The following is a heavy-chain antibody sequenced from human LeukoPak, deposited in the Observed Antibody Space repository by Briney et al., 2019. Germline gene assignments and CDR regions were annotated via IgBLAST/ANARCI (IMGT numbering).Heavy chain of an antibody. V-gene: IGHV3-30*04. CDR1: GFTFSSYA. J-gene: IGHJ4*02. D-gene: IGHD6-19*01. Sequence: GGSLRLSCAASGFTFSSYAMHWVRQAPGKGLEWVAVISYDGSNKYYADSVKGRFTISRDNSKNTLYLQMNSLRAEDTAVYYCARILSSAWGELGYWGQGTLVTVSS. CDR3: ARILSSAWGELGY. CDR2: ISYDGSNK.